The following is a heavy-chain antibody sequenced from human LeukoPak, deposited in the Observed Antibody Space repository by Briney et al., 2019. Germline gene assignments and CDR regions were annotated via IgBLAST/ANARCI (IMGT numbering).Heavy chain of an antibody. CDR2: ISGSGGST. J-gene: IGHJ4*02. Sequence: GGSLRLSCAASGFTFSSYAMSWVRQAPGKELEWVSAISGSGGSTYYADSVKGRFTISRDNSKNTLYLQMNSLRAEDTAVYYCAKVVVAVPQQYYFDYWGQGTLVTVSS. CDR3: AKVVVAVPQQYYFDY. V-gene: IGHV3-23*01. CDR1: GFTFSSYA. D-gene: IGHD2-21*01.